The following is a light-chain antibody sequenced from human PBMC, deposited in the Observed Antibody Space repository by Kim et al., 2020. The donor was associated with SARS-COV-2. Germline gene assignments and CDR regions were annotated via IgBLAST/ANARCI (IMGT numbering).Light chain of an antibody. CDR1: RTLVGDYNY. CDR3: TSYTGADTVV. V-gene: IGLV2-14*03. J-gene: IGLJ2*01. Sequence: GQSITISCTGHRTLVGDYNYVSWYQQHPDKAPKLIIYDVNYRPSGVSTRFSGSKSGNTASLTISGLQTADEADYYCTSYTGADTVVFGGGTQLTVL. CDR2: DVN.